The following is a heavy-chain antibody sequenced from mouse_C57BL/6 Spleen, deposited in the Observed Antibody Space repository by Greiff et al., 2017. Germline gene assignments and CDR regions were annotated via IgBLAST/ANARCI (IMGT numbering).Heavy chain of an antibody. J-gene: IGHJ2*01. CDR2: IRNKANGYTT. Sequence: EVKLMESGGGLVQPGGSLSLSCAASGFTFTDYYMSWVRQPPGKALEWLGFIRNKANGYTTEYSASVKGRFTISRDNSQSILYLQMNALTAEDTATYYCARYPQSGFDYWGPGTTLTVSS. CDR1: GFTFTDYY. CDR3: ARYPQSGFDY. V-gene: IGHV7-3*01.